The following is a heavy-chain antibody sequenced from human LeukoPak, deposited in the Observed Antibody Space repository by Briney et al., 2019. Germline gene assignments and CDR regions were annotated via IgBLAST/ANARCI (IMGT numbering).Heavy chain of an antibody. J-gene: IGHJ4*02. CDR3: ARDSGTTDFDY. Sequence: TGGSLRLSCAASGFTFSSYWMHWVRQAPGKGLVWVSRINSDGRGTRYADSVKGRFTISRDNAKNTLYLQMNTLRAEDTAVYYCARDSGTTDFDYWGQGTLVTVSS. V-gene: IGHV3-74*01. D-gene: IGHD2/OR15-2a*01. CDR2: INSDGRGT. CDR1: GFTFSSYW.